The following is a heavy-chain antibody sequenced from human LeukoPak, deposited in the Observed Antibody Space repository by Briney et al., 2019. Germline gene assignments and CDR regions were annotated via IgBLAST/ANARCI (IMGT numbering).Heavy chain of an antibody. V-gene: IGHV4-39*01. Sequence: NTSETLSLTCTVSGGSISSSSYYWGWIRQPPGKGLEWIGSIYYSGSTYYNPSLKSRVTISIDTSKNQLSLRLSSVTAADTALYYCARHHGAAIRWWFDPWGQGTLVTVSS. CDR1: GGSISSSSYY. CDR3: ARHHGAAIRWWFDP. CDR2: IYYSGST. J-gene: IGHJ5*02. D-gene: IGHD4-23*01.